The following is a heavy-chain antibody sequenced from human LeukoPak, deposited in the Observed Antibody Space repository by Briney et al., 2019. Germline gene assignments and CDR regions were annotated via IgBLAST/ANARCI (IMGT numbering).Heavy chain of an antibody. Sequence: SEALSLTCAVYGGSFNDYYWTWIRQSPGKGLEWIGESNHTGRTNYNPSLKSRVTISVDTPKNQFSLNLNSVTAADTGVYYCARQKWKSYSGSYVGYFQNWGQGTLVTVSS. CDR1: GGSFNDYY. J-gene: IGHJ1*01. D-gene: IGHD1-26*01. CDR2: SNHTGRT. CDR3: ARQKWKSYSGSYVGYFQN. V-gene: IGHV4-34*01.